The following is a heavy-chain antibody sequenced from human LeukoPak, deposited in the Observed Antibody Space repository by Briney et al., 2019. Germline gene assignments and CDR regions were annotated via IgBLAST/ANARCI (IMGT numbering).Heavy chain of an antibody. J-gene: IGHJ1*01. Sequence: ASVKVSCKASGYTFTGYYIHWVRQAPGQGLEWMGWINPNSGGTKYAQKFQGRVTMTRDTSISTAYMGLSRLRSDDTAVYYCARDGEMATSDLRHWGQGTLVTVSS. CDR1: GYTFTGYY. V-gene: IGHV1-2*02. D-gene: IGHD5-12*01. CDR3: ARDGEMATSDLRH. CDR2: INPNSGGT.